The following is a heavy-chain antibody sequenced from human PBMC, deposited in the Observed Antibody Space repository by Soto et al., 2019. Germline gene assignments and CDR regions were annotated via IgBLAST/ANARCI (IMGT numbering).Heavy chain of an antibody. D-gene: IGHD6-6*01. J-gene: IGHJ6*02. V-gene: IGHV4-59*01. CDR3: ARASGQLVPYYYYYGMDV. Sequence: KASETLSLTCTVSGGSISSYYWSWIRQPPGKGLEWIGYIYYSGSTNYNPSLKSRVTISVDTSKNQFSLKLSSVTAADTAVYYCARASGQLVPYYYYYGMDVWGQGTTVTVSS. CDR1: GGSISSYY. CDR2: IYYSGST.